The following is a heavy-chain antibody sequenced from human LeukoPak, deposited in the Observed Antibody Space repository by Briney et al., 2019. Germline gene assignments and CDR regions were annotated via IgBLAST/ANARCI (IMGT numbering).Heavy chain of an antibody. D-gene: IGHD3-10*01. CDR2: ISWNSGSI. CDR1: GFTFDDYA. J-gene: IGHJ6*02. Sequence: GGSLRLSCAASGFTFDDYAMHWVRQAPGKGLEWVSGISWNSGSIGYADSVKGRFTISRDNAKNSLYLQMNRLRAEDTALYYFAKDGGRLWFGEYYGMDVWGQGTTVTVSS. V-gene: IGHV3-9*01. CDR3: AKDGGRLWFGEYYGMDV.